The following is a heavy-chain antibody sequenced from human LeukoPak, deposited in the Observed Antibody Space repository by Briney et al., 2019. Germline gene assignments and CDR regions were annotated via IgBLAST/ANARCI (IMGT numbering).Heavy chain of an antibody. V-gene: IGHV4-59*01. CDR3: ARAYDFWSGYPYNWFDP. J-gene: IGHJ5*02. CDR2: IYYSGGT. CDR1: GGSISSYY. Sequence: PSETLSLTCTVSGGSISSYYWSWIRQPPGKGREWIGYIYYSGGTNYNPSLKSRVTISVDTSKNQFSLKLSSVTAADTAVYYCARAYDFWSGYPYNWFDPWGQGTLVTVSS. D-gene: IGHD3-3*01.